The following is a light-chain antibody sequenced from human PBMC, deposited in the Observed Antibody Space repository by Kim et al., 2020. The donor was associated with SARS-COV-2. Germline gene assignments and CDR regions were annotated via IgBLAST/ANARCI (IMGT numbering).Light chain of an antibody. CDR2: DDT. CDR3: QVWDSSSDHWV. Sequence: HGKQASITCGGNTIGSKSVHWYQQKPGQAPVLFIYDDTDRPSGIPERFSGSNSGNTATLTISRVEAGDEADYCCQVWDSSSDHWVFGGGTQLTVL. CDR1: TIGSKS. V-gene: IGLV3-21*03. J-gene: IGLJ3*02.